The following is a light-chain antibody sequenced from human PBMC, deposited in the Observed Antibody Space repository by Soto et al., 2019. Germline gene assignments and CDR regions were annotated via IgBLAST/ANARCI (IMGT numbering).Light chain of an antibody. J-gene: IGKJ3*01. CDR3: QQFGTSSLVT. Sequence: VLSQSPGRLSLSPGETATLSCRASQSVNTKYLAWYQQKPGQAPRLLISGVSSRATGIPDRFSGSGSGTDFILTISRVEPEDFAVCYCQQFGTSSLVTFGPGTKVDIK. CDR1: QSVNTKY. V-gene: IGKV3-20*01. CDR2: GVS.